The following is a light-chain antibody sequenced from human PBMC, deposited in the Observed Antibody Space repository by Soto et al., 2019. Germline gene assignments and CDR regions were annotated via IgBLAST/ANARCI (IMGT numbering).Light chain of an antibody. J-gene: IGKJ5*01. CDR2: GAS. CDR1: QSVSSSY. V-gene: IGKV3-20*01. CDR3: QQYGSSPT. Sequence: EIVLTQSPGTLSLSPGERATLSCRASQSVSSSYLAWYKQKPGQAPRLLIYGASSRATGIPDRFSGSGSGTDFTLTIRRLEPEDFAVYYCQQYGSSPTFGQGTRLEIK.